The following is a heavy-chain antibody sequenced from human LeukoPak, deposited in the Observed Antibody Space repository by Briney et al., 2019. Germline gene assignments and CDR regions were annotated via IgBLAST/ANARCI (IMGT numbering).Heavy chain of an antibody. D-gene: IGHD2-2*01. Sequence: ASEKVSCKASGYTFTSYGFSWVRQAPGQGLECMGWISGYNGNTNYAQMFQGRVTMTIDTSTNTVYMDLRSLRSDDTAVYYCARDCAAASCYPRVLDYWGQGTLVTVSS. J-gene: IGHJ4*02. V-gene: IGHV1-18*01. CDR2: ISGYNGNT. CDR3: ARDCAAASCYPRVLDY. CDR1: GYTFTSYG.